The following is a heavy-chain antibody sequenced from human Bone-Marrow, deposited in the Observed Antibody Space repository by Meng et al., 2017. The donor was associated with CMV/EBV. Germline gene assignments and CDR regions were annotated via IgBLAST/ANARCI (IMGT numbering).Heavy chain of an antibody. D-gene: IGHD1-1*01. CDR1: GGSISSSNW. Sequence: SETLSLTCAVSGGSISSSNWWSWVRQPPGKGLEWIGEIYHSGSTNYNPSLKSRVTISVDTSKNQFSLKLSSVTAADTAVYYCARTTTYYYGMDVWGQGTTVTVSS. V-gene: IGHV4-4*02. CDR2: IYHSGST. CDR3: ARTTTYYYGMDV. J-gene: IGHJ6*02.